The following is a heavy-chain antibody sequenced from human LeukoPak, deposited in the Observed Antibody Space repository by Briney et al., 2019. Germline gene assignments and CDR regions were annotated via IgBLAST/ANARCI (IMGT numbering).Heavy chain of an antibody. D-gene: IGHD3-10*02. CDR1: GFTFSTYA. CDR3: AELGITMIGGV. J-gene: IGHJ6*04. CDR2: IGGSSSTI. Sequence: GGSLRLSCAASGFTFSTYAMSWVRQAPGRGLEWVSAIGGSSSTIYYADSVKGRFTISRDNAKNSLYLQMNSLRAEDTAVYYCAELGITMIGGVWGKGTTVTISS. V-gene: IGHV3-48*04.